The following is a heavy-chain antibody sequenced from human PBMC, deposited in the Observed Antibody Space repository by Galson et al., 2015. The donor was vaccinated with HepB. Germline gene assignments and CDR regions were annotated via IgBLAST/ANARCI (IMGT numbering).Heavy chain of an antibody. CDR3: VTDLLGLTLLDY. J-gene: IGHJ4*02. D-gene: IGHD4/OR15-4a*01. CDR1: GFSFSDTA. CDR2: ISTNGRKT. Sequence: SLRLSCAGSGFSFSDTAMHWVRQAPGRGLEYVSVISTNGRKTYYADSVKGRFTISRDNSKNTLYLQMSSLRAEDTAVYFCVTDLLGLTLLDYWGQGTLVTVSS. V-gene: IGHV3-64D*06.